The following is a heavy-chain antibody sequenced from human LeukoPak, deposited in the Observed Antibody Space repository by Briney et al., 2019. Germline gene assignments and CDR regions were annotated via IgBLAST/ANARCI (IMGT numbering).Heavy chain of an antibody. V-gene: IGHV1-69*01. Sequence: RASVKVSCKASGGTFSSYAISWVRQAPGQGLEWMGGIIPIFGTANYAQKFQGRVTVTADESTSTAYMELSSLRSEDTAVYYCTSGREYFQHWGQGTLVTVSS. CDR3: TSGREYFQH. D-gene: IGHD1-26*01. CDR1: GGTFSSYA. J-gene: IGHJ1*01. CDR2: IIPIFGTA.